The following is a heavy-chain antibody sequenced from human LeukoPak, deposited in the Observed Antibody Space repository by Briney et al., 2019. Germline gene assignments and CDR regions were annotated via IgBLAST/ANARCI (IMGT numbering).Heavy chain of an antibody. J-gene: IGHJ3*02. CDR1: GGSISSGGYY. CDR2: IYHSGST. V-gene: IGHV4-30-2*01. CDR3: ARGGYYDSSGHDAFDI. D-gene: IGHD3-22*01. Sequence: SQTLSLTCTVSGGSISSGGYYWSWIRQPPGKGLEWNGYIYHSGSTYYNPSLKSRVTISVDRSKNQFSPKLSSVTAADTAVYYCARGGYYDSSGHDAFDIWGQGTMVTVSS.